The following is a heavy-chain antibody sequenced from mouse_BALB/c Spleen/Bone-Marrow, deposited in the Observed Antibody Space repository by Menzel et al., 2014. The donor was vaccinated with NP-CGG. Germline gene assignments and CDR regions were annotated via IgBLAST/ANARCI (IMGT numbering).Heavy chain of an antibody. CDR3: TRKGDSPFAY. D-gene: IGHD2-13*01. V-gene: IGHV1S81*02. CDR2: INPSNGGT. CDR1: GYTFTSYY. J-gene: IGHJ3*01. Sequence: VQLQQSGAELVKPGASVKLSCKASGYTFTSYYMYWVKQRPGQGLEWIGEINPSNGGTNFNEKFKSKATLTVDKSSSPAYMQPSNLASEDSAVYYCTRKGDSPFAYWGQGTLVTVSA.